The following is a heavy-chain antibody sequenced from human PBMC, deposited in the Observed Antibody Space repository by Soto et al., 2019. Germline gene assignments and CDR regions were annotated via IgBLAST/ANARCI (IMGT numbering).Heavy chain of an antibody. J-gene: IGHJ6*02. CDR2: IYYSGST. D-gene: IGHD3-22*01. V-gene: IGHV4-39*01. CDR3: ARGYYDSSGPLLGMDV. Sequence: QLQLQESGPGLVKPSETLSLTCTVSGGSISSSSYYWGWIRQPPGKGLEWIGSIYYSGSTYYNPSLKSRVTISVDTSKNQFSLKLSSVTAADTAVYYCARGYYDSSGPLLGMDVWGQGTTVTVSS. CDR1: GGSISSSSYY.